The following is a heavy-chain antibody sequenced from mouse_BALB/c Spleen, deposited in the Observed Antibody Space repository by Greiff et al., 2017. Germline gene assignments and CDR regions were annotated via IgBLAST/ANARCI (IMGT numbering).Heavy chain of an antibody. Sequence: EVQGVESGGGLVKPGGSLKLSCAASGFTFSSYAMSWVRQTPEKRLEWVASISSGGSTYYPDSVKGRFTISRDNARNILYLQMSSLRSEDTAMYYCARGFYGNYHYFDYRGQGTTLTVSS. CDR2: ISSGGST. J-gene: IGHJ2*01. CDR1: GFTFSSYA. D-gene: IGHD2-1*01. V-gene: IGHV5-6-5*01. CDR3: ARGFYGNYHYFDY.